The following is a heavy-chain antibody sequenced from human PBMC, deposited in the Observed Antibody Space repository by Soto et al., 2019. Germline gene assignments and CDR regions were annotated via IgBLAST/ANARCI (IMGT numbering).Heavy chain of an antibody. V-gene: IGHV6-1*01. J-gene: IGHJ5*02. CDR2: TYYRSRFFS. D-gene: IGHD3-22*01. Sequence: SQTLSLTCAIYGDSVSSYSAAWNWIRQSPSGGLEWLGRTYYRSRFFSDYAESVKSLIIINPDTSKNQFSLQLKSVTPEDTAVYYCVRDSYSSSVWFDPWGQGTPVTVSS. CDR3: VRDSYSSSVWFDP. CDR1: GDSVSSYSAA.